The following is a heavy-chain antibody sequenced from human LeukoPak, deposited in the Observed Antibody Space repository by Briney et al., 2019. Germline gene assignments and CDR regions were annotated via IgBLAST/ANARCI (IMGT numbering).Heavy chain of an antibody. CDR3: AKESEGALYYFDY. V-gene: IGHV3-30*18. D-gene: IGHD1-26*01. CDR2: ISYDGSNK. CDR1: GFTFSSYG. J-gene: IGHJ4*02. Sequence: PGGSVRLSCEASGFTFSSYGMHWVLRAPGKGLEWVAVISYDGSNKYYADSVKGRFTISRDNSKNTLYLQMNSLSAEDTAVYYCAKESEGALYYFDYWGQGTLVTVSS.